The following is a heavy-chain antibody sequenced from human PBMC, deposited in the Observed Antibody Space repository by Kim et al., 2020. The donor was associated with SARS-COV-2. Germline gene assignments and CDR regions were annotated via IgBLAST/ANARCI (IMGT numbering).Heavy chain of an antibody. D-gene: IGHD6-19*01. CDR1: GGSISSSTYY. V-gene: IGHV4-39*02. CDR3: ARECIAVAGTGYFQH. CDR2: IYYSGST. Sequence: SETLSLTCTVSGGSISSSTYYWGWIRQPPGKGLEWIGSIYYSGSTYYNPSLKSRVTISVDTSKNQFSLKLSSVTAADTAVYYCARECIAVAGTGYFQHWGQGTLVTVSS. J-gene: IGHJ1*01.